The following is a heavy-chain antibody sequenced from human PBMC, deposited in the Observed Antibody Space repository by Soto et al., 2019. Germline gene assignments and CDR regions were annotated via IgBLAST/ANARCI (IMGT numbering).Heavy chain of an antibody. D-gene: IGHD6-19*01. CDR1: GYTFTSSG. CDR3: AYSSGWGSIADY. J-gene: IGHJ4*02. V-gene: IGHV1-18*01. Sequence: ASVKVSCKASGYTFTSSGISWVRQAPGQGLEWMGWISTDNGNTNYAQHLQGRVSMTTDTSTSTAYMDLRSLRSDDTAVYYCAYSSGWGSIADYWGQGTLVTVSS. CDR2: ISTDNGNT.